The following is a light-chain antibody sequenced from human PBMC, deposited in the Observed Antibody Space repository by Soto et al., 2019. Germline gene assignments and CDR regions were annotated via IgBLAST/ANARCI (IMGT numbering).Light chain of an antibody. Sequence: DIQMTQSPSSLSASLGDRVSLTCRAGQNVGSVVTWYQQNPGKAPRLLIYATSKLQSGVTSRISGSGSGTEFTLTISSLQSEDFATYFCQQSYSAQYSFGQGTKLEIK. J-gene: IGKJ2*01. V-gene: IGKV1-39*01. CDR3: QQSYSAQYS. CDR2: ATS. CDR1: QNVGSV.